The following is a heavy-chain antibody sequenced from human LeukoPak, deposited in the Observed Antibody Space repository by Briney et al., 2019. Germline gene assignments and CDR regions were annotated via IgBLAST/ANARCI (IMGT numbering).Heavy chain of an antibody. V-gene: IGHV1-2*02. CDR1: GYTFSGTGWY. CDR2: IYPNNGAT. D-gene: IGHD3-10*01. CDR3: ARDGPAQMVEFDY. J-gene: IGHJ4*02. Sequence: ASVKVSCKASGYTFSGTGWYLYWLRQAPGQGLECMGWIYPNNGATAYAQKFQGRVAMTRDTSISTAYMELRRLRPDDTAVYYCARDGPAQMVEFDYCGQGTLVTVSS.